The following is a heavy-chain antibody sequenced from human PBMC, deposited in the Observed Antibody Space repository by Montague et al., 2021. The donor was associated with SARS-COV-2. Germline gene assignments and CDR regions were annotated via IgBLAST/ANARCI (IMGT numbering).Heavy chain of an antibody. CDR2: ISGSGGST. D-gene: IGHD4-17*01. CDR1: GFTFSSYA. J-gene: IGHJ6*02. V-gene: IGHV3-23*01. CDR3: AGGLDYGDYYYYYGMDV. Sequence: SLRLSCAASGFTFSSYAMSWVRQAPGKGLEWVSAISGSGGSTYYADSVKGRFTISRDNSKNTLYLQMNSLRAEDTAVYYCAGGLDYGDYYYYYGMDVWGQGTTVTVSS.